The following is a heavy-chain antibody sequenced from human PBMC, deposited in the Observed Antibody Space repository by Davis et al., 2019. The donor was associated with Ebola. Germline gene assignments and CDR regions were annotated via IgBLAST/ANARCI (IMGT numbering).Heavy chain of an antibody. Sequence: ASVKVSCKASGYTFTSYDINWVRQATGQGLEWMGWMNPNSGNTGYAQKFQGRVTITRDTSASTAYMELSSLRSEDTAVYYCARVNSWYGSGQFDYWGQGTLVTVSS. CDR2: MNPNSGNT. CDR3: ARVNSWYGSGQFDY. CDR1: GYTFTSYD. J-gene: IGHJ4*02. D-gene: IGHD6-13*01. V-gene: IGHV1-8*01.